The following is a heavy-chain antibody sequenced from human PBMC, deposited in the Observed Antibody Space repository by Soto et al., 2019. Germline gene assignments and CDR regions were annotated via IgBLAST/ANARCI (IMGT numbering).Heavy chain of an antibody. D-gene: IGHD5-18*01. CDR2: ISSSSSYI. Sequence: EVQLVESGGGLVKPGGSLRLSCAASGFTFSSYSMNWVRQAPGKGLEWVSSISSSSSYIYYADSVKGRFTLSRDNAKNSLYLQMNSLRAEDTAVYYCARERVDTAMILHFDYWGQGTLVTVSS. CDR1: GFTFSSYS. J-gene: IGHJ4*02. V-gene: IGHV3-21*01. CDR3: ARERVDTAMILHFDY.